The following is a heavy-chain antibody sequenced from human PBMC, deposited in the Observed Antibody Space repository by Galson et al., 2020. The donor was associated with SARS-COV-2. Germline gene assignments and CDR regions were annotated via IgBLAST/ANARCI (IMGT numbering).Heavy chain of an antibody. CDR2: ITHSGST. CDR3: ARGPIWFGELLNHDY. D-gene: IGHD3-10*01. Sequence: SQTLSLTCAVSGGSFNDYYWSWIRQSPGKGLEWIGGITHSGSTNYNPTLKSRATISVDTSKNQVSLRLNSVTAADTSVYYCARGPIWFGELLNHDYWGQGTLVTVSS. V-gene: IGHV4-34*01. J-gene: IGHJ4*02. CDR1: GGSFNDYY.